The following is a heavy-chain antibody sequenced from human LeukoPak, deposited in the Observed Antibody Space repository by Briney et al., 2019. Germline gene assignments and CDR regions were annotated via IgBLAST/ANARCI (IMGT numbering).Heavy chain of an antibody. D-gene: IGHD3-22*01. V-gene: IGHV3-21*01. J-gene: IGHJ1*01. CDR3: ATYSSLNRREFQY. Sequence: PGGSLRLSCAASGFTFSSYSMNWVRQAPGKGLEWVSSITSSSSYIYYADSVKGRFTISRDNAKNSLYLQMNSLRAEDTAVYYCATYSSLNRREFQYWGQGTLLTVSS. CDR2: ITSSSSYI. CDR1: GFTFSSYS.